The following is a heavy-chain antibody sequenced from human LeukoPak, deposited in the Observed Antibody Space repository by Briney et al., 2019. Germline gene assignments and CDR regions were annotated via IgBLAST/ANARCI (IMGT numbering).Heavy chain of an antibody. CDR3: ARFWLVGATSPGDY. CDR2: ISSSSSYI. V-gene: IGHV3-21*01. D-gene: IGHD1-26*01. Sequence: NPGGSLRLSCAASGFTFSSYSMNWVRQAPGKGLEWVSSISSSSSYIYYADSVKGRFTISRDNAKNSLYLQMNSLRAEDTAVYYCARFWLVGATSPGDYWGQGTLVTVSS. CDR1: GFTFSSYS. J-gene: IGHJ4*02.